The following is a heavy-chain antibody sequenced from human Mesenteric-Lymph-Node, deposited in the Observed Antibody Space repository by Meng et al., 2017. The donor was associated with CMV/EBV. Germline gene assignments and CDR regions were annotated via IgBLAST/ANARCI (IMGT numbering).Heavy chain of an antibody. V-gene: IGHV1-2*02. D-gene: IGHD5-18*01. CDR2: INPDSGVT. CDR3: ARATAGDFITDIYDYYFYNMAV. J-gene: IGHJ6*03. Sequence: INWVRQAPGQGPEWMGWINPDSGVTNYAQKFQGRVIMTRDTSISTVYMELSRLRSDDTAVYYCARATAGDFITDIYDYYFYNMAVWGQGTTVTVSS.